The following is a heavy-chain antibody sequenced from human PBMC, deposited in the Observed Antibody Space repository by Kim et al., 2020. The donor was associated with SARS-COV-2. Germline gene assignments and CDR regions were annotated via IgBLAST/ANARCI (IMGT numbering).Heavy chain of an antibody. D-gene: IGHD3-10*01. J-gene: IGHJ6*02. Sequence: RRVTISVDTSKNQFSLKLSSVTAADTAVYYCARVLPRITMVRGVRGMDVWGQGTTVTVSS. V-gene: IGHV4-34*01. CDR3: ARVLPRITMVRGVRGMDV.